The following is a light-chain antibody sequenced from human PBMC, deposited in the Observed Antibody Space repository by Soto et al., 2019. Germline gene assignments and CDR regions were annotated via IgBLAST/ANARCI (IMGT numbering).Light chain of an antibody. CDR1: QSVGSSY. J-gene: IGKJ2*01. V-gene: IGKV3-20*01. Sequence: EIVLTQSPGTLSLSPGERATLSCRASQSVGSSYLAWYQQQPGQAPRLLIYGASNRATGIPDRFSGSGSGIDFTLTICRLEPEDFAIYYCQQFGSSPPYTFGQGTKLEIK. CDR3: QQFGSSPPYT. CDR2: GAS.